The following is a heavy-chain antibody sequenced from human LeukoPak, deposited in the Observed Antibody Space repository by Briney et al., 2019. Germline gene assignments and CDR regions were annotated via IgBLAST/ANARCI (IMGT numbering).Heavy chain of an antibody. J-gene: IGHJ6*02. Sequence: GRSLRLSCAASGFTFSSYGMHWVRQAPGKGLEWVAVIWYDGSNKYYADSVKGRFTISRDNSKNTLYLQMNSLRAEDTAVYYCARDLAPGNLVPAAILYYYYYYGMDVWGQGTTVTVSS. V-gene: IGHV3-33*01. CDR1: GFTFSSYG. CDR3: ARDLAPGNLVPAAILYYYYYYGMDV. D-gene: IGHD2-2*01. CDR2: IWYDGSNK.